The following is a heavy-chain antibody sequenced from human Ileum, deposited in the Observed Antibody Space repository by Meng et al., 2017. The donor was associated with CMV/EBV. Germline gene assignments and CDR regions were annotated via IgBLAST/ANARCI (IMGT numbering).Heavy chain of an antibody. D-gene: IGHD6-13*01. J-gene: IGHJ5*02. V-gene: IGHV4-30-4*08. CDR1: GASISSGDYY. CDR3: ARFRIAALGNLFDP. Sequence: QVQRQESGPGLVNPSQTLSLSCTVSGASISSGDYYWSWIRQPPGKGLEWIGYIFFSGNTYYTPSLHNRVLLSIDTPRNHFSLKVDSVTAADTAVYYCARFRIAALGNLFDPWGHGTLVTVSS. CDR2: IFFSGNT.